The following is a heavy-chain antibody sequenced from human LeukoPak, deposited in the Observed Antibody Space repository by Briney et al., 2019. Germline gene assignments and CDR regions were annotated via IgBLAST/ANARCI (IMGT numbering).Heavy chain of an antibody. CDR2: IRSKANSYAA. CDR1: GFTFSGSA. Sequence: GGSLRLSCAASGFTFSGSAMHWVRQASGKGLEWVGRIRSKANSYAAAYAASVKGRFTISRDDSKNTAYLQMNSLKTEDTAVYYCAKLGYSSGSYILRGDFLQHWGQGTLVTVSS. J-gene: IGHJ1*01. D-gene: IGHD6-19*01. CDR3: AKLGYSSGSYILRGDFLQH. V-gene: IGHV3-73*01.